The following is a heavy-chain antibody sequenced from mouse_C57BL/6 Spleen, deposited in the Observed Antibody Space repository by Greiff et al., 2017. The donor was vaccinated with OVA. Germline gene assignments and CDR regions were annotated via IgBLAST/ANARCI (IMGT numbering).Heavy chain of an antibody. D-gene: IGHD2-5*01. CDR2: IYPGGGNT. CDR3: ARGDYSNYDY. Sequence: LVESGAELVRPGTSVKMSCTASGFTFTNYWIGWAKQRPGHGLEWIGDIYPGGGNTNYTEKFKGKATLTADKSSSTAYMQFSSLTSEDSAIYYCARGDYSNYDYWGQGTTLTVSS. V-gene: IGHV1-63*01. J-gene: IGHJ2*01. CDR1: GFTFTNYW.